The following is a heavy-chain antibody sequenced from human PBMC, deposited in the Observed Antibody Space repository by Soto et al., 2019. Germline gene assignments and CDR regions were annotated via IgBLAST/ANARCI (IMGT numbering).Heavy chain of an antibody. J-gene: IGHJ6*03. CDR2: ISSSSSYI. Sequence: PGGSLRLSCAASGFTFSSYSMNWVRQAPGKGLEWVSSISSSSSYIYYADSVKGRFTISRDNAKNSLYLQMNSLRAEDTAVYYCASGGKKPFWSGSTTKLFFRMDVWGKGTTVTVSS. CDR1: GFTFSSYS. D-gene: IGHD3-3*01. CDR3: ASGGKKPFWSGSTTKLFFRMDV. V-gene: IGHV3-21*01.